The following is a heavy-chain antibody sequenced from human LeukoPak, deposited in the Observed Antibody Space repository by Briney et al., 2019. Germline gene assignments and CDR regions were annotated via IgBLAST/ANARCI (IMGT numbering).Heavy chain of an antibody. CDR3: AKWPMFGAFDY. Sequence: SGGTLRLSCAASGFTFSSYGMSWVRQAPGKGLEWVSAISGSGGSTYYADSAKGRFTISRDNSKNTLYLQMNSLRAEDTAVYYCAKWPMFGAFDYWGQGTLATVSS. J-gene: IGHJ4*02. CDR2: ISGSGGST. V-gene: IGHV3-23*01. D-gene: IGHD3-10*02. CDR1: GFTFSSYG.